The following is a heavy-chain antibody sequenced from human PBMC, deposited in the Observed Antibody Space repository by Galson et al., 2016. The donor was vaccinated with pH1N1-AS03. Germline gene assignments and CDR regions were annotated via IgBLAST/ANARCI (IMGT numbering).Heavy chain of an antibody. CDR1: SGSLSGYY. D-gene: IGHD6-19*01. Sequence: ETLSLTCAVQSGSLSGYYWTWIRQSPTKGLEWIGELDRSGTTIYNPSLESRLTMSVDTSKNQFSLELTSVTAADTAVYYCARVRGSSGWYQPEYLDHWGQGTLVIVSS. CDR2: LDRSGTT. CDR3: ARVRGSSGWYQPEYLDH. J-gene: IGHJ1*01. V-gene: IGHV4-34*10.